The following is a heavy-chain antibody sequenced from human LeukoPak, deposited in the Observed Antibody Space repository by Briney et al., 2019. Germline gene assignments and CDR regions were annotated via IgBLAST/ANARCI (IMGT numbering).Heavy chain of an antibody. CDR1: GGSISSYY. V-gene: IGHV4-59*01. Sequence: PSETLSLTCTVSGGSISSYYWSWIRQPPGKGLEWIGYIYYSGSTNYNPSLKSRVTISVDTSKNQFSLKLSSVTAADTAVYYCARGKVFGEFIIWFDPWGQGTLVTVSS. CDR3: ARGKVFGEFIIWFDP. J-gene: IGHJ5*02. D-gene: IGHD3-10*01. CDR2: IYYSGST.